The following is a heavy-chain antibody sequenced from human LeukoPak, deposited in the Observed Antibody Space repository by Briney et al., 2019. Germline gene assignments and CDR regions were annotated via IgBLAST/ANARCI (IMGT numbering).Heavy chain of an antibody. D-gene: IGHD2-15*01. J-gene: IGHJ6*02. CDR3: ARSPPLGYCSGGSCTPPYYYGMDV. V-gene: IGHV4-59*01. CDR1: GGSISSYY. CDR2: IYYSGST. Sequence: SETLSLTCTVSGGSISSYYWSWIRQPPGKGLEWIGYIYYSGSTNYNPSLKSRVTISVDTSKNQFSLKLSSVTAADTAVYYCARSPPLGYCSGGSCTPPYYYGMDVWGQGTTVTVSS.